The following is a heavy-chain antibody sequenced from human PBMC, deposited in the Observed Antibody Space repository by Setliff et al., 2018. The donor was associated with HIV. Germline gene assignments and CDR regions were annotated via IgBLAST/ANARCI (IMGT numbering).Heavy chain of an antibody. CDR3: ARGGVLLRFGYFDY. Sequence: SETLSLTCTVSGASISSGGFYWSWIRQHPEKGLEWIGYIYNSGITYYSQSLYGRATISQDVSENQFSLRLSSVAAADTAVYFCARGGVLLRFGYFDYWGQGSLVTVSS. CDR1: GASISSGGFY. V-gene: IGHV4-31*03. CDR2: IYNSGIT. D-gene: IGHD5-12*01. J-gene: IGHJ4*01.